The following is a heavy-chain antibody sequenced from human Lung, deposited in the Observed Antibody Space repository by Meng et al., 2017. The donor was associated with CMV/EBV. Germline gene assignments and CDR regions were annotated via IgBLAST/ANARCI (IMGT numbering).Heavy chain of an antibody. D-gene: IGHD6-13*01. J-gene: IGHJ4*02. Sequence: GESLKISCAASGFTFSSYWMHWVRQAPGKGLVWVSRINGDGSSTSYADSVKGRFTISRDNGKNTLYLQMNSLRAEDTAAYYCARDRGSRWLWSYFDYWGKGALVTVSS. V-gene: IGHV3-74*01. CDR3: ARDRGSRWLWSYFDY. CDR1: GFTFSSYW. CDR2: INGDGSST.